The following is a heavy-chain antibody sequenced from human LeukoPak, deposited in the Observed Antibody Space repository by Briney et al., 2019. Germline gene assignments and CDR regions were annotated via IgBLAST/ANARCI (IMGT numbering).Heavy chain of an antibody. V-gene: IGHV4-59*01. J-gene: IGHJ4*02. CDR3: ARVVAATPLYYFDY. CDR2: IYYTGNT. Sequence: SETLSLTCTVSGGSISSYYWSWIRQPPGKGLEWIGYIYYTGNTNYNPSLKSRVTISVDTSKNQFSLKLSSVTAADTAVYYCARVVAATPLYYFDYWGQGTLVTVSS. D-gene: IGHD2-15*01. CDR1: GGSISSYY.